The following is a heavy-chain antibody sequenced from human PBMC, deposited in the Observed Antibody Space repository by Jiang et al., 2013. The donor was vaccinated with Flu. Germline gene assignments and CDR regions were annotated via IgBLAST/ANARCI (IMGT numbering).Heavy chain of an antibody. CDR1: Y. V-gene: IGHV4-59*01. CDR3: ARVVGAKALDY. Sequence: YWSWIRQPPGKGLEWIGYIYYSGSTNYNPSLKSRVTISVDTSKNQFSLKLSSVTAADTAVYYCARVVGAKALDYWGQGTLVTVSS. CDR2: IYYSGST. J-gene: IGHJ4*02. D-gene: IGHD1-26*01.